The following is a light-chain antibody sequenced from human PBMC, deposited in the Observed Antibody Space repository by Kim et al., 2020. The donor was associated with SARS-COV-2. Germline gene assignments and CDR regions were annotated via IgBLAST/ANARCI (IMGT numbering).Light chain of an antibody. Sequence: ASVGDRVTITCRASQDISNWLAWYQQKPGKAPKLLIYDASSLQSGVPSRFTGSGSGTDFTLTISSLQPEDFATYYCQQANSFAITFGQGTRLEIK. J-gene: IGKJ5*01. CDR3: QQANSFAIT. CDR1: QDISNW. CDR2: DAS. V-gene: IGKV1-12*01.